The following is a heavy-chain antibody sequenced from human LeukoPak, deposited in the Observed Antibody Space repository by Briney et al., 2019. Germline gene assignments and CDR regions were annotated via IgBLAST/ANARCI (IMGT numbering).Heavy chain of an antibody. CDR1: GDSVSSNSAA. D-gene: IGHD6-13*01. CDR2: TYYRSKWYD. CDR3: ARENSSSWLDAFDI. J-gene: IGHJ3*02. Sequence: SQTLPLTCAISGDSVSSNSAAWNWIRQSPSRGLEWLGRTYYRSKWYDDYAVSVKSRITINPDTSKNQFSLQLNSATPEDTAVYYCARENSSSWLDAFDIWGQGTMVTVSS. V-gene: IGHV6-1*01.